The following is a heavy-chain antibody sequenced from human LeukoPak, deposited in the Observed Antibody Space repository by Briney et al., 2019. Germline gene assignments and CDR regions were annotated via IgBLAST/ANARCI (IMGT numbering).Heavy chain of an antibody. CDR2: ISSSSSYI. Sequence: PGGSLRLSCAASGFTFSSYSMNWVRQAPGKGLEWVSSISSSSSYIYYADSVKGRFTISRDNAKNSLYLQMNSLRAEDTAVYYCARVAAAGTFGRADYWGQGTLVTVSS. V-gene: IGHV3-21*01. J-gene: IGHJ4*02. CDR1: GFTFSSYS. D-gene: IGHD6-13*01. CDR3: ARVAAAGTFGRADY.